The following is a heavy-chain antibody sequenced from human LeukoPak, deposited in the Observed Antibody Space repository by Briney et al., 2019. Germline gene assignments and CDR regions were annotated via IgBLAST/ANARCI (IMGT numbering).Heavy chain of an antibody. D-gene: IGHD3-10*01. Sequence: SVKVSCKASGYTFTSYYMHWVRQAPGQGLEWMGGIIPIFGTANYAQKFQGRVTITADESTSTAYMELSSLRSEDTAVYYCARERLTMVRGVSYYYYGMDVWGQGTTVTVSS. CDR3: ARERLTMVRGVSYYYYGMDV. CDR1: GYTFTSYY. CDR2: IIPIFGTA. V-gene: IGHV1-69*13. J-gene: IGHJ6*02.